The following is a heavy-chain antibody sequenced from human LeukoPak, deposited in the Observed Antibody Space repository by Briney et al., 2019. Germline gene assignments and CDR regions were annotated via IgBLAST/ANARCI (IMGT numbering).Heavy chain of an antibody. V-gene: IGHV1-2*02. D-gene: IGHD6-13*01. CDR3: ARIGYSSTFDY. CDR1: GYTFTGYY. CDR2: INANTGGT. J-gene: IGHJ4*02. Sequence: ASVKASCKASGYTFTGYYLHWLRQAPGQGLEWRGGINANTGGTNYAQKFQGKFTMTRDTSITTVYMELSRLAFDDTAVYFCARIGYSSTFDYWGQETLVTVSS.